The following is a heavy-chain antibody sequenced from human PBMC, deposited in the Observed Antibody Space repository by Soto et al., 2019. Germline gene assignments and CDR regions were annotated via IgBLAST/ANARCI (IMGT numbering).Heavy chain of an antibody. CDR1: GFAFNNYG. V-gene: IGHV3-21*06. CDR2: ISKSDYT. CDR3: AREDSIIIPAVSDF. D-gene: IGHD2-2*01. J-gene: IGHJ4*02. Sequence: XGSLRLSCTVSGFAFNNYGINWVRQAPGKGLEWVSSISKSDYTYYSDSVKGRFTISRDNAKNSVSLQMNTLRVEDTAVYYCAREDSIIIPAVSDFWGQGKLVTVSS.